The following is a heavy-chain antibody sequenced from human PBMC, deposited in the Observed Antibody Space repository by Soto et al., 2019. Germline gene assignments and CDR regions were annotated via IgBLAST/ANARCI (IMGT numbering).Heavy chain of an antibody. CDR3: TRDRGRRYNDGRGYYYSAY. V-gene: IGHV1-69*01. CDR2: FIPIFGTT. Sequence: QVHLVQSGAEVKKPGSSVKVSCKASGGTFSSYAISWVRQAPGQGLEWMGGFIPIFGTTNYAQKLQGRDTINADESTSTAYMERSSLRSEDTAVYYCTRDRGRRYNDGRGYYYSAYWGQGTLVTVSS. J-gene: IGHJ4*02. CDR1: GGTFSSYA. D-gene: IGHD3-22*01.